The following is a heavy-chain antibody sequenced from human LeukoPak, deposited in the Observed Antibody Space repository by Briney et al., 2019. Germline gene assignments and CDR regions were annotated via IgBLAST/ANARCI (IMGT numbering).Heavy chain of an antibody. CDR2: ISAYNGNT. Sequence: ASVKVSCKASGYTFTSYGISWVRQAPGQGLEWMGWISAYNGNTNYAQRLQGRVTMTTDTSTSTAYMELRSLRSDDTAVYYCARDPGPYSSSSSFDYWGQGTLVTVSS. J-gene: IGHJ4*02. CDR3: ARDPGPYSSSSSFDY. V-gene: IGHV1-18*01. D-gene: IGHD6-6*01. CDR1: GYTFTSYG.